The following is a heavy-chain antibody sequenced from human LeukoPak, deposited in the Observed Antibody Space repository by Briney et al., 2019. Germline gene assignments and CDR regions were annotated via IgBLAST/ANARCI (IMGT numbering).Heavy chain of an antibody. CDR1: GGSISTYY. J-gene: IGHJ3*02. D-gene: IGHD6-13*01. V-gene: IGHV4-59*01. CDR3: ARGGASSSWYHDAFDI. Sequence: SETLSLTCTVSGGSISTYYWSWIRQPPGKGLVWIGYIYYSGSTNYNPSLKSRVTISVDTSKNQFSLKLSSVTAADTAVYYCARGGASSSWYHDAFDIWGQGTMVTVSS. CDR2: IYYSGST.